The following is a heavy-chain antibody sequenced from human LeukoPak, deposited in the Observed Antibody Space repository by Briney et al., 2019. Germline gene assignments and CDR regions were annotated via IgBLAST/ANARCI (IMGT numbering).Heavy chain of an antibody. CDR1: GFTLSTYE. D-gene: IGHD1-14*01. V-gene: IGHV3-48*03. CDR3: ATLSDRNFYYSYGLDV. J-gene: IGHJ6*02. CDR2: IGRYGVTT. Sequence: GGSLRLSCAASGFTLSTYEMNWVRQAPGKGLEWVAYIGRYGVTTYYADSVKGRFTISGDNAKNSLNLQMNSLRAKDTAVYYCATLSDRNFYYSYGLDVWGQGTTVTVS.